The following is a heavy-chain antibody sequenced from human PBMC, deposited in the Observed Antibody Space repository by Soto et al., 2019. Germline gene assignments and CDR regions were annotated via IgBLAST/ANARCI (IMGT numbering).Heavy chain of an antibody. D-gene: IGHD2-21*02. V-gene: IGHV1-2*02. CDR1: GYTFTGYY. Sequence: VASVKVSCKASGYTFTGYYMHWVRQAPGQGLEWMGWINPNSGGTNYAQKFQGRVTMSRDTSISTAYMELSRLRSDDTAVYYCARDRYHIVVVTAKAGAFDIWGQGTMVTVSS. CDR2: INPNSGGT. CDR3: ARDRYHIVVVTAKAGAFDI. J-gene: IGHJ3*02.